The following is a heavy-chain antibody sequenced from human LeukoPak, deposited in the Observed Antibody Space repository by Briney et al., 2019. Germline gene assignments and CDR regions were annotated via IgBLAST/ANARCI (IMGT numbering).Heavy chain of an antibody. Sequence: PGGSLRLSCAASGFTFSDAWMSWVRQAPGKGLEWIGYIYYSGSTNYNPSLKSRVTISVDTSKNQFSLKLSSVTTADTAVYYCARVRYYGDELDYWGQGTLVTVSS. CDR1: GFTFSDAW. J-gene: IGHJ4*02. CDR2: IYYSGST. V-gene: IGHV4-59*01. D-gene: IGHD4-17*01. CDR3: ARVRYYGDELDY.